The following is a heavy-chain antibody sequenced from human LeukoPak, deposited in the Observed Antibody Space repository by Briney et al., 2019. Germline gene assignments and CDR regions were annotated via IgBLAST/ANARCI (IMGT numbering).Heavy chain of an antibody. CDR2: ISWNSGSI. D-gene: IGHD1-14*01. Sequence: SGGSLRLSCAASGFTFDDYAMHWVRQAPGKGLEWVSGISWNSGSIGYADSVKGRFTISRDNAKNSLYLQINSLRAEDTALYYCAKDIATGNRLYYFDYWGQGTLVTVSS. V-gene: IGHV3-9*01. J-gene: IGHJ4*02. CDR1: GFTFDDYA. CDR3: AKDIATGNRLYYFDY.